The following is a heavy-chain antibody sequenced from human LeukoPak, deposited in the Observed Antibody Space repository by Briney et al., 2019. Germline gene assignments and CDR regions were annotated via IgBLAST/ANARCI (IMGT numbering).Heavy chain of an antibody. D-gene: IGHD3-22*01. J-gene: IGHJ3*02. CDR3: TRTYYYDSSGRGGAFDI. V-gene: IGHV3-73*01. CDR1: GFTFSGSA. CDR2: IRRKANSYAT. Sequence: GGSLRLSCAASGFTFSGSAMHWVRQASGKGLEWVGRIRRKANSYATAYAASVKGRFTISRDDSKNTAYLQMDSLKTEDTAVYYCTRTYYYDSSGRGGAFDIWGQGTMVTVSS.